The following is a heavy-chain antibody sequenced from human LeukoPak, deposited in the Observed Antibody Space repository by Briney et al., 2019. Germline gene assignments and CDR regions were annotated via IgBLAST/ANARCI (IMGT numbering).Heavy chain of an antibody. CDR1: GFTFSSYG. D-gene: IGHD3-22*01. CDR2: ISYDGSNK. CDR3: AKDSDSMPFDY. V-gene: IGHV3-30*18. J-gene: IGHJ4*02. Sequence: GGSLRLSCAASGFTFSSYGMHWVRQAPGKGLEWVAVISYDGSNKYCADSVKGRFTISRDNSKNTLYLQMNSLRAEDTAVYYCAKDSDSMPFDYWGQGTLVTVSS.